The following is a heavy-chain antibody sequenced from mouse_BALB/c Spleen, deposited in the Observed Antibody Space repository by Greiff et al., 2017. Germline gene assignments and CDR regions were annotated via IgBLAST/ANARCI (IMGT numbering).Heavy chain of an antibody. V-gene: IGHV5-12-1*01. CDR1: GFAFSSYD. Sequence: EVKLVESGGGLVKPGGSLKLSCAASGFAFSSYDMSWVRQTPEKRLEWVAYISSGGGSTYYPDTVKGRFTISRDNAKNTLYLQMSSLKSEDTAMYYCARLYTGNYYAMDYWGQGTSVTVSS. J-gene: IGHJ4*01. CDR3: ARLYTGNYYAMDY. CDR2: ISSGGGST. D-gene: IGHD2-1*01.